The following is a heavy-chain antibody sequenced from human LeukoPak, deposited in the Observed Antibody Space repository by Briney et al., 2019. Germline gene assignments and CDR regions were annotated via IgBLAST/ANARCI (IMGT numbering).Heavy chain of an antibody. V-gene: IGHV1-2*02. CDR1: GYTFTGYY. CDR3: ARIRDGYNDAYDI. Sequence: GASVKVSCKASGYTFTGYYMHWVRQAPGQGLEWMGWTNPNSGGTNYAQKFQGRVTMTRDTSISTAYMELSRLRSDDTAVYYCARIRDGYNDAYDIWGQGTMVTVSS. D-gene: IGHD5-24*01. CDR2: TNPNSGGT. J-gene: IGHJ3*02.